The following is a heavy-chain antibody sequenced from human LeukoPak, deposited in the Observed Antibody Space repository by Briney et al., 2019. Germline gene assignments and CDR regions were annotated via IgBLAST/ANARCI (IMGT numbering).Heavy chain of an antibody. CDR2: IYHSGST. CDR3: ARSRKNYYDSSGYD. J-gene: IGHJ4*02. V-gene: IGHV4-34*01. Sequence: SETLSLTCAVYGGSFSGYYWSWIRQPPGKGLEWIGYIYHSGSTYYNPSLKSRVTISVDRSKNQFSLKLSSVTAADTAVYYCARSRKNYYDSSGYDWGQGTLVTVSS. CDR1: GGSFSGYY. D-gene: IGHD3-22*01.